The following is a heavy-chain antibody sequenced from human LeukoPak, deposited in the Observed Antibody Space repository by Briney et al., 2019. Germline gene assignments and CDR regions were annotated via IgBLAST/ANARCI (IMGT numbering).Heavy chain of an antibody. Sequence: GSLRLSCAASGFTFSTYDMHWVRQVTGKGLEWVSAIGTGGDTYYLGSVKGRFTISRENAKNVLYLQMSSLRAEDTAVYYCAREIRETVVTRHYYYGIDVWGQGTTVTVSS. J-gene: IGHJ6*02. V-gene: IGHV3-13*01. CDR1: GFTFSTYD. D-gene: IGHD2-15*01. CDR3: AREIRETVVTRHYYYGIDV. CDR2: IGTGGDT.